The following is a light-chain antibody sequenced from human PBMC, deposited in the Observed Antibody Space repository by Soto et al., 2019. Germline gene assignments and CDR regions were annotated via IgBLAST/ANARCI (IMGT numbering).Light chain of an antibody. CDR1: QTVTNNY. CDR2: GAS. Sequence: EIVCTQSPGTLSLSPGEGSTLSGMAIQTVTNNYLAWYQQRPGQAPRLLVSGASSRATGIPDRFSGSGSGTDFTLTVSSLEPEDSGVYFCQQRSNWPPITFGPGTRLEIK. J-gene: IGKJ5*01. V-gene: IGKV3D-20*02. CDR3: QQRSNWPPIT.